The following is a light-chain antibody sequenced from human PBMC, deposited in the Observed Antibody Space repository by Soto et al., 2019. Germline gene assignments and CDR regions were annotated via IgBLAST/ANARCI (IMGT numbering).Light chain of an antibody. V-gene: IGKV3-11*01. CDR2: ETS. J-gene: IGKJ2*01. Sequence: EVVLTQSPATLSLSPGERATLSCRASQSVTSYLAWYQQKPGQAPRLLMYETSNRATGIPARFSGGGSGTDFTLTISSLEPEDFAVYYCQQRSNWPPGYTFGQGTKLEIK. CDR1: QSVTSY. CDR3: QQRSNWPPGYT.